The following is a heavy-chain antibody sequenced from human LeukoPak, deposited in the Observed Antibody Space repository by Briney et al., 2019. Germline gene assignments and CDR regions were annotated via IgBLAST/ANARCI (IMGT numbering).Heavy chain of an antibody. J-gene: IGHJ4*02. CDR1: GFTCSNYW. CDR2: IKSDASEK. V-gene: IGHV3-7*05. CDR3: ARESESSGWYDY. D-gene: IGHD6-19*01. Sequence: PGGSLRLSCAASGFTCSNYWMAWLRQAPGKGLEWVALIKSDASEKYYVDSVKGRFTISRDNSKNSLYLQMNSLRSDDTALYYCARESESSGWYDYWGQGTLVTVSS.